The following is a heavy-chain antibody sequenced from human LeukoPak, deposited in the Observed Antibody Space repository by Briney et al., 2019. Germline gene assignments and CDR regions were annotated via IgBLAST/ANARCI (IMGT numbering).Heavy chain of an antibody. CDR2: IYPGDSDT. CDR3: ASAYYYDSSGYSSLYFDY. V-gene: IGHV5-51*01. CDR1: GSSFTSYW. J-gene: IGHJ4*02. D-gene: IGHD3-22*01. Sequence: GASLKISCKGSGSSFTSYWIGWVRQMPGKGLEWMGIIYPGDSDTRYSPSFQGQVTISADKSISTAYLQWSSLKASDTAMYYCASAYYYDSSGYSSLYFDYWGQGTLVTVSS.